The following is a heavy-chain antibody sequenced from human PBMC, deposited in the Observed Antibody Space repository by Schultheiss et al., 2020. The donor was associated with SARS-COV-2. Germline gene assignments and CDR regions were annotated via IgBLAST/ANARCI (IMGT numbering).Heavy chain of an antibody. V-gene: IGHV3-48*04. CDR1: GFTFSSYE. Sequence: GESLKISCAASGFTFSSYEMNWVRQAPGKGLEWISYISSSSSTIYYADSVKGRFTISRDNAKNSLYLQMNSLRAEDTAVYYCARGGAARPSLDYDYWGQGTLVTVSS. CDR2: ISSSSSTI. CDR3: ARGGAARPSLDYDY. J-gene: IGHJ4*02. D-gene: IGHD6-6*01.